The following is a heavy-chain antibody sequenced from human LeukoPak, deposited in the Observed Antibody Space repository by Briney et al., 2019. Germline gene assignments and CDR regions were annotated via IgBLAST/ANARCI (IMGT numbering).Heavy chain of an antibody. CDR2: INTNTGNP. J-gene: IGHJ5*02. CDR1: GYTFTSYA. CDR3: ARDPRSLTYSSSWYYWFDP. Sequence: ASVKVSCKASGYTFTSYAMNWVRQAPGQGLEWMGWINTNTGNPTYAQGFTGRFVFSLDTSVSTAYLQISSLKAEDTAVYYCARDPRSLTYSSSWYYWFDPWGQGTLVTVSS. D-gene: IGHD6-13*01. V-gene: IGHV7-4-1*02.